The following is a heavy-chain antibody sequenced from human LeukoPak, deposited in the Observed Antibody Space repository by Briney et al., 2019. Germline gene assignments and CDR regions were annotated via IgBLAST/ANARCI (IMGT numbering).Heavy chain of an antibody. CDR2: ISRSSSTI. CDR3: AMMGFGDNRGDV. V-gene: IGHV3-48*04. D-gene: IGHD3-10*01. J-gene: IGHJ6*02. Sequence: GGSLRLSCAASGFTFSSYSMNWVRQAPGKGLEWVSYISRSSSTIYYADSVKGRFTISRDNAKNSLYLQMNSLRAEDTAVYYCAMMGFGDNRGDVWGQGTTVTVSS. CDR1: GFTFSSYS.